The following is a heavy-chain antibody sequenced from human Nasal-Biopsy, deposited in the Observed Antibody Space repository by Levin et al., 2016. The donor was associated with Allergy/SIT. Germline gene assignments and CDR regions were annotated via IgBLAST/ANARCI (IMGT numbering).Heavy chain of an antibody. CDR3: VRQVRGYTGDPHWIVRSPYFDF. J-gene: IGHJ4*02. D-gene: IGHD2-8*01. V-gene: IGHV4-39*01. CDR2: IFYSGTT. Sequence: SETLSLTCTVSGGSIRNPDYYWGWFRQPPGKGLEWIGSIFYSGTTYYNPSLESRVTISVDTSKNQFSLRLNSVTAADTAIYYCVRQVRGYTGDPHWIVRSPYFDFWGQGTRVTVSS. CDR1: GGSIRNPDYY.